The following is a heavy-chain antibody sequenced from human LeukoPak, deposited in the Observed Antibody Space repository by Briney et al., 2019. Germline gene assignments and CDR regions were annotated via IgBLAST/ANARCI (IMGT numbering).Heavy chain of an antibody. J-gene: IGHJ4*03. CDR2: IDHRGST. Sequence: SETLSLTCAVHGESFSAYFWSWIRQVPGKGLGWIGEIDHRGSTNYNPSLKSRGTISVDTSKNHFSLSLTSVTAADTATHYCASRSLTLAAARCFDAWGQGTVVTVSS. CDR1: GESFSAYF. CDR3: ASRSLTLAAARCFDA. V-gene: IGHV4-34*01. D-gene: IGHD6-13*01.